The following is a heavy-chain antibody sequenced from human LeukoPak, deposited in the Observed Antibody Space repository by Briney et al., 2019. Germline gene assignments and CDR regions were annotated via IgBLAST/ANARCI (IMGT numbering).Heavy chain of an antibody. V-gene: IGHV3-30-3*01. CDR1: GFTLSSYA. D-gene: IGHD6-13*01. CDR3: ARDLAEVRQQLVLYYFDY. J-gene: IGHJ4*02. CDR2: ISYDGSNK. Sequence: PGGSLRLSCAASGFTLSSYAMHWVRQAPGKGLEWVAVISYDGSNKYYADSVKGRFTISRDNSKNTLYLQMNSLRAEDTAVYYCARDLAEVRQQLVLYYFDYWGQGTLVTVSS.